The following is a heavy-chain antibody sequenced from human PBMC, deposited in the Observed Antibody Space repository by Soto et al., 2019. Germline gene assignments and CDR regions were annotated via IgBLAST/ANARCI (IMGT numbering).Heavy chain of an antibody. D-gene: IGHD2-2*01. J-gene: IGHJ4*02. Sequence: PSETLSLTCTVSGASISSGDYFWSWIRQSPGKGLQWIGYIYDSGSSYYNPSLKSRVTMSVDTSKNQFSLKLSSVTPEDTAVYYCARSSTTVIFDYWGQGTLVTVSS. CDR2: IYDSGSS. CDR1: GASISSGDYF. V-gene: IGHV4-30-4*01. CDR3: ARSSTTVIFDY.